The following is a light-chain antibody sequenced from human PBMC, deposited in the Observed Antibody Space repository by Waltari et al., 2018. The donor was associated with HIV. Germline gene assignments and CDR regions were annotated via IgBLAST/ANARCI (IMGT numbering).Light chain of an antibody. J-gene: IGLJ2*01. CDR2: RNN. V-gene: IGLV1-47*01. Sequence: QSVLTQPPSASGTPGQRVTISCSGSTSNIGSYYVYWYQQLPGTAPKLLIYRNNQRPSGVPDRFSGSKSGTSASLAISGLRSEDEADYYCAAWDDSLSVVFGGWTKLTVL. CDR1: TSNIGSYY. CDR3: AAWDDSLSVV.